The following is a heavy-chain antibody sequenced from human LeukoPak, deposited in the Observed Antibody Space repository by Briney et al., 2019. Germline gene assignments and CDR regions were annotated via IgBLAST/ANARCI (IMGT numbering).Heavy chain of an antibody. CDR3: ARSRGSGSYSGFDY. J-gene: IGHJ4*02. D-gene: IGHD3-10*01. Sequence: GGSLRLSCAASGFTFDDYGMIWVRQVPGKGLEWVSGISWKGGNTNYADSVKGRFTISRDNAKNSLYLQMNSLRAEDTALYYCARSRGSGSYSGFDYWGQGTLVTVSS. V-gene: IGHV3-20*04. CDR1: GFTFDDYG. CDR2: ISWKGGNT.